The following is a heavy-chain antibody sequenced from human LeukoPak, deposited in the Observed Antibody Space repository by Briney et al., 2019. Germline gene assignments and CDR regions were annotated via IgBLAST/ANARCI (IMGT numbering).Heavy chain of an antibody. CDR3: ARDSPDGSGTHYNDSPDY. Sequence: AAVKVSCKASGYTFSSYRISSVRPARAQGVAWMGCISAYNGNTNYRQKLQGRVTMTTDTSTSTAYMDLRSLRSDDTAIYYCARDSPDGSGTHYNDSPDYWGQGTLVTVSS. CDR2: ISAYNGNT. CDR1: GYTFSSYR. D-gene: IGHD3-10*01. V-gene: IGHV1-18*01. J-gene: IGHJ4*02.